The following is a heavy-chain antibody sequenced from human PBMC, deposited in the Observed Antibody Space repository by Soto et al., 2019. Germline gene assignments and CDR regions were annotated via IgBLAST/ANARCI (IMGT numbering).Heavy chain of an antibody. CDR2: ISHTGTT. CDR1: GDSISGSQW. Sequence: PSETLSLTCAVSGDSISGSQWWSWVRLPPGKGLEWIGEISHTGTTNYNPSLKSRVTTSVDKPKHQFSLNLTSVTAADTAGYYCESVISSRNDYFDYWGQGTVVTVSS. CDR3: ESVISSRNDYFDY. J-gene: IGHJ4*01. V-gene: IGHV4-4*02. D-gene: IGHD2-2*01.